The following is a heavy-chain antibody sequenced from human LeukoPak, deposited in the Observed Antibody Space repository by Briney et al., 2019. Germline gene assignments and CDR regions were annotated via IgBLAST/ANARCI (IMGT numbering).Heavy chain of an antibody. Sequence: PGGSLRLSCAASGFPFSNYWMHCVRHAPGKGLVWVSRFNSDGNTTNYADPVKSRFTISRDNDENTLYMRMNSLRPEDTAVYYCARGYYSSSRFDSWGQGTLVTVSS. D-gene: IGHD6-13*01. V-gene: IGHV3-74*01. CDR2: FNSDGNTT. J-gene: IGHJ4*02. CDR3: ARGYYSSSRFDS. CDR1: GFPFSNYW.